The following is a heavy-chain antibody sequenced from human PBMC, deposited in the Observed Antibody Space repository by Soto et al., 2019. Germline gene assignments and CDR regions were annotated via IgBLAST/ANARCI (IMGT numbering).Heavy chain of an antibody. D-gene: IGHD2-2*02. J-gene: IGHJ6*03. CDR1: GYTFTSYA. CDR3: AREDIVVVPAAIGGSYYYYYYMDV. V-gene: IGHV1-3*01. CDR2: INAGNGNT. Sequence: ASVKVSCKASGYTFTSYAMHWVRQAPGQRLEWMGWINAGNGNTKYSQKFQGRVTITRDTSASTAYMELSSLRSEDTAVYYCAREDIVVVPAAIGGSYYYYYYMDVWGKGTTVTVSS.